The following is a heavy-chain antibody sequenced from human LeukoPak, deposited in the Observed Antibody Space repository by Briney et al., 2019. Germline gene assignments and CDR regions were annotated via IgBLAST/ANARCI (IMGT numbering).Heavy chain of an antibody. CDR2: ISSGSTYT. J-gene: IGHJ6*03. D-gene: IGHD5-12*01. CDR3: TRDNEYSGYVGVYYYYYMDV. V-gene: IGHV3-21*01. Sequence: GGSLRLSCAASGFTFGSDSVNWVRQAPGKGLEWVSSISSGSTYTYYADSVKGRFTISRDNAKNSLYLQMNSLRAEDTAVYYCTRDNEYSGYVGVYYYYYMDVWGKGTTVTVSS. CDR1: GFTFGSDS.